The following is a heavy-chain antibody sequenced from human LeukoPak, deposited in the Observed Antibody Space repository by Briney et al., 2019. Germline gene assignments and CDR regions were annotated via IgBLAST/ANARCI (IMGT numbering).Heavy chain of an antibody. CDR2: IAFDDTDR. CDR3: TNSDDYGDY. J-gene: IGHJ4*02. CDR1: GFTFNNFG. V-gene: IGHV3-30*19. Sequence: GGSLRLSCEASGFTFNNFGMHWVRQAPGKGLEWVAAIAFDDTDRYYIDSVKGRFTISRDDSKNTLYLHMTSLRAEDTAVYYCTNSDDYGDYWGQGTLVTVSS.